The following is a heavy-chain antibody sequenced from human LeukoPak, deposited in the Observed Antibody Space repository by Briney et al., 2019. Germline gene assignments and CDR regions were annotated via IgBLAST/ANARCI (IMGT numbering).Heavy chain of an antibody. V-gene: IGHV3-74*01. D-gene: IGHD1-26*01. CDR2: LNGDGTST. Sequence: HTGGSLRLSCAASGFTFSSYWMHWVRQAPGKGLVWVSLLNGDGTSTFYADSVRGRFTISRDNAKNTLYLQMNSLRAEDTAVYYCARKGSGNYYVDYWGQGTLVTVSS. J-gene: IGHJ4*02. CDR1: GFTFSSYW. CDR3: ARKGSGNYYVDY.